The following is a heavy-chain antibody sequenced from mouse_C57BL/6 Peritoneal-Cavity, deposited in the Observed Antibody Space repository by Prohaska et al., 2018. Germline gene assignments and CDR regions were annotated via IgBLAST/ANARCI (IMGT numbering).Heavy chain of an antibody. CDR3: ARGADYGGGYYAMDY. CDR2: INPYNGGT. Sequence: KPGASVKLSCKASGYTFTDYYMNWVKQSHGKSLEWIGVINPYNGGTSYNQKFKGKATLTVDKSSSTAYMELNSLTDEDSEVYYCARGADYGGGYYAMDYWGQGTSVTVSS. D-gene: IGHD2-4*01. CDR1: GYTFTDYY. V-gene: IGHV1-19*01. J-gene: IGHJ4*01.